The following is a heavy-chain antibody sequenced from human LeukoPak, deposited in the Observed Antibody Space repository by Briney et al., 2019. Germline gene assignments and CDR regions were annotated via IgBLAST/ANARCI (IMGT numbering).Heavy chain of an antibody. CDR3: ARDPLRIAVAGKVTDAFDI. Sequence: ASVKVSCKASGYTFTGYYMHWVRQAPGQGLEWMGWINPNSGGTNYAQKFQGRVTMTRDTSISTAYMELSRPRSDDTAVYYCARDPLRIAVAGKVTDAFDIWGQGTMVTVSS. J-gene: IGHJ3*02. CDR2: INPNSGGT. CDR1: GYTFTGYY. D-gene: IGHD6-19*01. V-gene: IGHV1-2*02.